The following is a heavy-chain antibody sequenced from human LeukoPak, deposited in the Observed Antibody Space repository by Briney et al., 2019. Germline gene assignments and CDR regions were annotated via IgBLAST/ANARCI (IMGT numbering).Heavy chain of an antibody. V-gene: IGHV1-69*04. J-gene: IGHJ6*02. D-gene: IGHD6-25*01. CDR3: ARDTAKNGMDV. CDR1: GGTFGSYA. Sequence: ASVKVSCKASGGTFGSYAISWVRQAPGQGLEWMGRIIPILGIANYAQKFQGRVTITADKSTSTAYMELSSLRSEDTAVYYCARDTAKNGMDVWGQGTTVTVSS. CDR2: IIPILGIA.